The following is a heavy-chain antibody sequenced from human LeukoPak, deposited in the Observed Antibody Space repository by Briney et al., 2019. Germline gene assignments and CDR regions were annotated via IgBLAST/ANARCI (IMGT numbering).Heavy chain of an antibody. CDR3: ARDFGRRYYGSGQWWFDP. D-gene: IGHD3-10*01. CDR2: VNPNSGGT. V-gene: IGHV1-2*02. CDR1: GYSFSAYQ. Sequence: ASVKVSCKASGYSFSAYQMHWVRQAPGQGLEWMGWVNPNSGGTNYAQKFQGRVTMTRDTSISTAYMELSRLRSDDTAVYYCARDFGRRYYGSGQWWFDPWGQGTLVTVSS. J-gene: IGHJ5*02.